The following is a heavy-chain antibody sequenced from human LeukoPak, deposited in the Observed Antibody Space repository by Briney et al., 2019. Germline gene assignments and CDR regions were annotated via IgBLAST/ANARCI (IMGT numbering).Heavy chain of an antibody. Sequence: SETLSLTCTVSGGSISSYYWSWIRQPPGKGLEWIGYIYYSGSTNYNPSLKSRVTISVDTSKNQFSLKLSSVTAADTAVYYCARHLWQQLDDAFDIWGQGTMVTVSS. CDR1: GGSISSYY. J-gene: IGHJ3*02. V-gene: IGHV4-59*08. D-gene: IGHD6-13*01. CDR2: IYYSGST. CDR3: ARHLWQQLDDAFDI.